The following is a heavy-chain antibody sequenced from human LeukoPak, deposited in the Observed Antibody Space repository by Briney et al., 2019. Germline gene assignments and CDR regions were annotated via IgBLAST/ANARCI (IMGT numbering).Heavy chain of an antibody. CDR1: GFTFSSYS. CDR3: AAGIFGVVIPFDY. CDR2: ISSSSSYI. Sequence: GGSLRLSCAASGFTFSSYSMNWVRQAPGKGLEWVSSISSSSSYIYYADSVKGRFTISRDNAKNSLYLQMNSLRAEDTAVYYCAAGIFGVVIPFDYWGQGTLVTVSS. V-gene: IGHV3-21*01. J-gene: IGHJ4*02. D-gene: IGHD3-3*01.